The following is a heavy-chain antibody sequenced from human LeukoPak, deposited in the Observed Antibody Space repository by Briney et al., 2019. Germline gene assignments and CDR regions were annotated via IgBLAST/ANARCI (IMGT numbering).Heavy chain of an antibody. V-gene: IGHV5-51*01. CDR2: IYPGDSDT. Sequence: GESLKISCKGSGYSFTSYWIGWVRQMPGKGLEWMGIIYPGDSDTRYSPSFQGQVTISADKSISTAYLQWSSLKASDTAMHYCASPTAEYSSSSGYYYYGMDVWGQGTTVTVSS. J-gene: IGHJ6*02. CDR3: ASPTAEYSSSSGYYYYGMDV. D-gene: IGHD6-6*01. CDR1: GYSFTSYW.